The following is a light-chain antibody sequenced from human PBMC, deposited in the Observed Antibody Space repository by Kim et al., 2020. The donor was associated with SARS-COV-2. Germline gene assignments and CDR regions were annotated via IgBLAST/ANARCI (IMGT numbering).Light chain of an antibody. J-gene: IGLJ2*01. CDR1: NSDVGGYNY. V-gene: IGLV2-14*01. Sequence: GQSITISCTGTNSDVGGYNYVSWYHQHPGKAPKLIIYEVTRRPSGVSNRFSGSKSGNTASLTISGLQAEDEADYYCSSYTRTTTVVFGGGTQLTVL. CDR2: EVT. CDR3: SSYTRTTTVV.